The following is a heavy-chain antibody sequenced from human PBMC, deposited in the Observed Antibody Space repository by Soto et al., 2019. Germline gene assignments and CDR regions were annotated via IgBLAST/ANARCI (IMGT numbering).Heavy chain of an antibody. D-gene: IGHD5-12*01. Sequence: GASVKVSCKASGGTFSSYAISWVRQAPGQGLEWMGGFIPIFGTANYAQKFQGRVTITADESTSTAYMEPSSLRSEDTAVYYCARDRHIVATIYNYYGMDVWGPGTTVTVSS. V-gene: IGHV1-69*13. J-gene: IGHJ6*02. CDR2: FIPIFGTA. CDR1: GGTFSSYA. CDR3: ARDRHIVATIYNYYGMDV.